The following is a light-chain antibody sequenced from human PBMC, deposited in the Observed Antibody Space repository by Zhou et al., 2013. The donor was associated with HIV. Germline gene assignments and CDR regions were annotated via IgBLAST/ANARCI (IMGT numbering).Light chain of an antibody. CDR3: QQYDDWPWT. V-gene: IGKV3-15*01. Sequence: EIVLTQSPGTLSLSPGERATLSCRASHIVDSNYLAWYQHKPGQAPRLLIYDSSSRATGCPARFSGGGSGTEFTLTISSLESEDFAVYSCQQYDDWPWTFGQGTKVEIK. CDR1: HIVDSN. J-gene: IGKJ1*01. CDR2: DSS.